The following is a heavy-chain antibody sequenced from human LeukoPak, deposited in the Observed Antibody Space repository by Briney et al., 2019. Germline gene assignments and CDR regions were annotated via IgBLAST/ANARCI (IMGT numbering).Heavy chain of an antibody. CDR1: DDSITMYY. V-gene: IGHV4-59*01. CDR2: VDHTGST. CDR3: ARGRVSSSTWYSTYYYYFYMDA. J-gene: IGHJ6*03. Sequence: SETLSLTCSVSDDSITMYYWTWIRQPPGKGLEWIGYVDHTGSTNFNPSLNGRVSISRDTSKNLFSLRLRSVTAADTAVYFCARGRVSSSTWYSTYYYYFYMDAWGKGTTVTVSS. D-gene: IGHD4-11*01.